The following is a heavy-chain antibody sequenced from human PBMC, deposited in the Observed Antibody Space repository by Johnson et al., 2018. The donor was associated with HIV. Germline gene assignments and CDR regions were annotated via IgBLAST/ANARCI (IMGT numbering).Heavy chain of an antibody. J-gene: IGHJ3*02. CDR2: IWYDGSNK. D-gene: IGHD6-6*01. Sequence: QVHLVESGGGVVQPGRSLRLSCAASGFTFSSYGMHWVRQAPGKGLEWVAVIWYDGSNKYYADSVKGRFTISRDNSKNTLYLQMNSLRAEDTAVYYCASIAARRVSAFDIWGQGTMVTVSS. CDR3: ASIAARRVSAFDI. V-gene: IGHV3-33*01. CDR1: GFTFSSYG.